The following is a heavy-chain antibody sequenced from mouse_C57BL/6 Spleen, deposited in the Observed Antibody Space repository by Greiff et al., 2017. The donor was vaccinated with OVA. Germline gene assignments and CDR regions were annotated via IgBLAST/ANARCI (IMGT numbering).Heavy chain of an antibody. CDR2: IDPSDSYT. V-gene: IGHV1-69*01. CDR3: TRAYASGSNWWMDY. J-gene: IGHJ4*01. CDR1: GYTFTSYW. D-gene: IGHD1-1*01. Sequence: QVQLQQPGAELVMPGASVKLSCKASGYTFTSYWMHWVKQRPGQGLEWIGEIDPSDSYTNYNQKFKGKSTLTVDKSERKPYHQLSSHTSEDSAVFYGTRAYASGSNWWMDYWGPGTSVTVSA.